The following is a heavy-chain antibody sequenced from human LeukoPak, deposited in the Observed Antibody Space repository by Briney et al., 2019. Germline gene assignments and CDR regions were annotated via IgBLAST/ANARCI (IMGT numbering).Heavy chain of an antibody. V-gene: IGHV3-23*01. CDR3: AKSGIRGANYYGSGSYPDY. CDR1: GFTFSSYA. Sequence: PGGSLRLSCAASGFTFSSYAMTWVRQAPGKGLEWVSGISGSDGSTYYADSVKGRFTISRDNSKNTLYLQMNSLRAEDTAVYYCAKSGIRGANYYGSGSYPDYWGQGTLVTVSS. J-gene: IGHJ4*02. D-gene: IGHD3-10*01. CDR2: ISGSDGST.